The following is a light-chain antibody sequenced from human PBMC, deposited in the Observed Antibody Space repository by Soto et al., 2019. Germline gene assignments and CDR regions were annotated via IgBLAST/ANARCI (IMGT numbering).Light chain of an antibody. CDR1: QSISTSHY. V-gene: IGKV3-20*01. Sequence: VVLTQSLGTVSLTKGERATLSCRASQSISTSHYVAWYQQKPGQAPRLLIYDTSSRATGIPDRFSGSGSGTDFTLTISRLEPEDFAVYYCQQYAGSPWTFGQGSKAAIK. CDR3: QQYAGSPWT. J-gene: IGKJ1*01. CDR2: DTS.